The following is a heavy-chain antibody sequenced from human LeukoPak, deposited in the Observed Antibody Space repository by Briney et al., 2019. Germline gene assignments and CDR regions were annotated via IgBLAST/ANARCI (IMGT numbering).Heavy chain of an antibody. D-gene: IGHD1-26*01. CDR3: AREAYSGSYGNWFDP. Sequence: ASVKVSCKASGYTFTSYGISWVRQAPGQGLEWMGWISAYNGNTNYAQKLQGRVTMTRDTSTSTVYMELSSLRSEDTAVYYCAREAYSGSYGNWFDPWGQGTLVTVSS. CDR1: GYTFTSYG. CDR2: ISAYNGNT. J-gene: IGHJ5*02. V-gene: IGHV1-18*01.